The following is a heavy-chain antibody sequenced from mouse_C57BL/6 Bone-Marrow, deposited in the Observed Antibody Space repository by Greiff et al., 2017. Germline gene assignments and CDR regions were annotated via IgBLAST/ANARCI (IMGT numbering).Heavy chain of an antibody. CDR1: GYAFSSSW. D-gene: IGHD2-2*01. CDR2: IYPGDGDT. CDR3: ARGGCDACCAY. V-gene: IGHV1-82*01. J-gene: IGHJ3*01. Sequence: VQVVESGPGLVKPGASVKISCKASGYAFSSSWMNWVKQRPGKGLEWIGRIYPGDGDTNYNGKFKGKGTLTADKSSSTAYMQLSKLTSEDSAVYFCARGGCDACCAYWGQGTLVTVSA.